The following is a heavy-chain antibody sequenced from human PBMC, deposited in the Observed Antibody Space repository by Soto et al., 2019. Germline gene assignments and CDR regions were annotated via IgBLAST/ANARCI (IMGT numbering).Heavy chain of an antibody. Sequence: PGRSLRLSCAAAGFTFSSYGMSLVRQATGKGLEWGSAISGSGGSTYYADSVKGRFTISRDNSKNTLYLQMNSLRAEDTAVYYCAKVRNRYCSGGSCYSDFYYYYGMDVWGQGTTVT. V-gene: IGHV3-23*01. CDR2: ISGSGGST. CDR3: AKVRNRYCSGGSCYSDFYYYYGMDV. CDR1: GFTFSSYG. D-gene: IGHD2-15*01. J-gene: IGHJ6*02.